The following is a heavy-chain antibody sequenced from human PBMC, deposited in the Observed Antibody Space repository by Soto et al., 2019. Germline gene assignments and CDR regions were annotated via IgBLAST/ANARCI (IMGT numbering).Heavy chain of an antibody. CDR1: GGTFSTSA. CDR3: ARHKVRLLLGGNYYYTVEV. Sequence: QVQLVQSGAEVKKPGSSVKVSCKTSGGTFSTSAISWVRQAPGQGIEWLGGIMPVFPTPDYAQTFQGRVTFTGDHSRPTASLELPSLRAGDTAVSYCARHKVRLLLGGNYYYTVEVWGPGNAISVPS. J-gene: IGHJ6*02. CDR2: IMPVFPTP. V-gene: IGHV1-69*12. D-gene: IGHD1-26*01.